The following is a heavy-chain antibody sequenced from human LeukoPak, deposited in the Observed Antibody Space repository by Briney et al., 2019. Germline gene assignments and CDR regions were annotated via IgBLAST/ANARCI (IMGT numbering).Heavy chain of an antibody. V-gene: IGHV5-51*01. CDR3: ARHGRGSRSPNAFDF. CDR2: IYPDDSDL. Sequence: GEPLNISCKGSGYSFIDNWSAWVGKMPGKGLQWMAIIYPDDSDLRYRPSFQGQVTISADKSIITAYLQWSSLKASDTAMYYCARHGRGSRSPNAFDFWGQGTMVTVSS. CDR1: GYSFIDNW. D-gene: IGHD3-10*01. J-gene: IGHJ3*01.